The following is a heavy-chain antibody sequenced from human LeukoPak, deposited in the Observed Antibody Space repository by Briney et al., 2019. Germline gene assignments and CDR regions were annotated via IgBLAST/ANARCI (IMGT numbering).Heavy chain of an antibody. CDR2: FDPEEGET. J-gene: IGHJ4*02. CDR1: GYTLRELS. Sequence: GASVKVSCKVSGYTLRELSMHWVRQAPGKGLEWMGGFDPEEGETVDAQKFQGRVTMTEDTSTDTAYMELSSLRSDDTAVYYCASDLATVTVPAYWGQGTLVTVSS. CDR3: ASDLATVTVPAY. V-gene: IGHV1-24*01. D-gene: IGHD4-17*01.